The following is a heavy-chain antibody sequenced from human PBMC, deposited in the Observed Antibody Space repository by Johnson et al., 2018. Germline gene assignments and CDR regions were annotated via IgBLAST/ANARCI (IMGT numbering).Heavy chain of an antibody. CDR3: VRDLDYHDSSGFAFDI. CDR1: GFTFSSYG. J-gene: IGHJ3*02. D-gene: IGHD3-22*01. Sequence: QVQLVESGGGVVQPGRSLRLSCAASGFTFSSYGMHWVRQAPGNGLEWVAVLWYDGSNKYYADSVKGRFTISRDNSKNTLYLQMNSLRVEETAVYYCVRDLDYHDSSGFAFDIWGQGTMVTVSS. V-gene: IGHV3-33*01. CDR2: LWYDGSNK.